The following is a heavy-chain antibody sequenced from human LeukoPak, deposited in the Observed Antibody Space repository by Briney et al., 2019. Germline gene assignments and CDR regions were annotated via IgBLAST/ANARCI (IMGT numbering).Heavy chain of an antibody. J-gene: IGHJ4*02. CDR2: INHSGST. V-gene: IGHV4-34*01. CDR3: ARAPQLDY. Sequence: SEALSLTCAVYGGSFSGYYWSWIRQPPGKGLEWIGEINHSGSTNYNPSLKSRVTISVDTSKNQFSLKLSSVTAADTAVYYCARAPQLDYWGQGTLVTVSS. CDR1: GGSFSGYY.